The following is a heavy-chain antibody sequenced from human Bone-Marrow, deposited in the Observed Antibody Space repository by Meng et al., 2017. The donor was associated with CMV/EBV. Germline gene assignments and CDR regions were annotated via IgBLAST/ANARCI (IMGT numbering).Heavy chain of an antibody. V-gene: IGHV3-7*01. CDR3: ARDLRHQLLYGYYYGMDV. CDR1: GFTVSSYW. D-gene: IGHD2-2*02. J-gene: IGHJ6*02. Sequence: GESLKISCAASGFTVSSYWRSWVRQAPGKGLEWVANIKQDGSEKYYVDSVKGRFTISRDNAKNSLYLQMNSLRAEDTAVYYCARDLRHQLLYGYYYGMDVWGQGTTVTVSS. CDR2: IKQDGSEK.